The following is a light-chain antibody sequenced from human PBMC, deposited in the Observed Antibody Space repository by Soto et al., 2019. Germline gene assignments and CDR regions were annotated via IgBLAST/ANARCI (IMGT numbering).Light chain of an antibody. CDR1: QGISSW. Sequence: DIQMTQLSSYVSASVGDRVSIICRASQGISSWLAWYQQKPGKDNKLMIYAASSLQSGVKSRFSGSGSGTDFTLTIRSMQPEDFATYYCKQANSFPIPLGTGKRLEIK. V-gene: IGKV1D-12*01. CDR2: AAS. CDR3: KQANSFPIP. J-gene: IGKJ5*01.